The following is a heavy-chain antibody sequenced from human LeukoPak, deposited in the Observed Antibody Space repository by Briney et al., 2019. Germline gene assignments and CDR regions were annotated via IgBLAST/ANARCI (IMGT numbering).Heavy chain of an antibody. CDR3: ARERGNYYYYMDV. V-gene: IGHV4-61*02. D-gene: IGHD3-16*01. CDR1: GGSISSGSYY. CDR2: IYTSGST. Sequence: SETLSLSCTVSGGSISSGSYYWSWIRQPAGKGLEWIGRIYTSGSTNYNPSLKSRVTISVDTSKNQFSLKLSSVPAADTAVYYCARERGNYYYYMDVWGKGTTVTISS. J-gene: IGHJ6*03.